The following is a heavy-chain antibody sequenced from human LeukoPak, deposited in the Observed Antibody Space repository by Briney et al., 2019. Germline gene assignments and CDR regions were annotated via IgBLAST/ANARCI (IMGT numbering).Heavy chain of an antibody. CDR3: ARGATIGSCYSCYFDY. J-gene: IGHJ4*02. D-gene: IGHD2-15*01. Sequence: PGGSLRLSCAASGFTFSSYGMHWVRQAPGKGLEWVAVISYDGSNKYYADSVKGRFTISRDNAKNSLYLQMNSLRAEDTAVYYCARGATIGSCYSCYFDYWGQGTLVTVSS. V-gene: IGHV3-30*03. CDR1: GFTFSSYG. CDR2: ISYDGSNK.